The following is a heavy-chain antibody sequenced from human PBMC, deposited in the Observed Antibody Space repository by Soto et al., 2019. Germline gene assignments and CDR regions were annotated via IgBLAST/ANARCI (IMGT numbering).Heavy chain of an antibody. CDR1: GFTFRSFT. CDR3: TRDASRDSSARGWFDP. D-gene: IGHD6-13*01. V-gene: IGHV3-21*01. CDR2: ISSNSAYI. Sequence: SLRLSCAASGFTFRSFTMNWVRQAPGKGLEWVSTISSNSAYIYYTDALRGRFTISRDNAKNSLHLQMNSLRAEDTAVYYCTRDASRDSSARGWFDPWGPETLVTVS. J-gene: IGHJ5*02.